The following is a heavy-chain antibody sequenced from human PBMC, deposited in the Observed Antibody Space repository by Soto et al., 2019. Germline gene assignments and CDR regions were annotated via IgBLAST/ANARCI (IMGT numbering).Heavy chain of an antibody. CDR3: AGWPYDSSSWYSSFDY. J-gene: IGHJ4*02. V-gene: IGHV3-21*01. D-gene: IGHD6-13*01. Sequence: GGSLRLSCAASGFTFSSYSMNWVRQAPGKGLEWVSSISSSSSYIYYADSVKGRFTISRDNAKNSLYLQMNSLRAEDTAVYYCAGWPYDSSSWYSSFDYWGQGTLVTVSS. CDR1: GFTFSSYS. CDR2: ISSSSSYI.